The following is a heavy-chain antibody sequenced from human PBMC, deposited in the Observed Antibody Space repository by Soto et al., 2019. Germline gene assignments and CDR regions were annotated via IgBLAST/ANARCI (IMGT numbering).Heavy chain of an antibody. Sequence: XETLSLTFTVAGGSMTTYYWNWIRQSPGKGLEWIGYIYRTGSTHYNPSLNSRAAISLGTSRNQFSLQLKSVTAADTAVYFCARQIGDDPFDIWGQGTMVTVSS. CDR2: IYRTGST. CDR1: GGSMTTYY. D-gene: IGHD3-3*01. J-gene: IGHJ3*02. V-gene: IGHV4-4*09. CDR3: ARQIGDDPFDI.